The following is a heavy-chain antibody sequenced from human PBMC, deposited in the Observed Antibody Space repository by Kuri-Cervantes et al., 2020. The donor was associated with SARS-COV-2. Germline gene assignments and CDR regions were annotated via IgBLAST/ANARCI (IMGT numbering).Heavy chain of an antibody. Sequence: GESLKISCKVSGYTLTELSMHWVRQAPGKGLEWMGGFDPEDGETIYAQKFQGRVTMTEDTSTDTAYMELSSLRSEDTAVYYCAKDIWSSSSGPLDYWGQGTLVTVSS. D-gene: IGHD6-6*01. V-gene: IGHV1-24*01. CDR1: GYTLTELS. CDR2: FDPEDGET. J-gene: IGHJ4*02. CDR3: AKDIWSSSSGPLDY.